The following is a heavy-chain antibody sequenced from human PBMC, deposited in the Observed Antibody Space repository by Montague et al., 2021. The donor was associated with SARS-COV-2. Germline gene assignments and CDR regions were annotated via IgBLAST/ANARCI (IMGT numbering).Heavy chain of an antibody. CDR3: AHRGSWAGPGMDV. J-gene: IGHJ6*02. D-gene: IGHD6-13*01. Sequence: PPLVKPTQTLTLTCTFSGFSLTTSGVGVGWIRQPPGKALECLALIYWDDDKRYSPSLKSRLTITMDTSKNQVVLTMTNMDPVDTATYYCAHRGSWAGPGMDVWAKGPRSPSP. CDR2: IYWDDDK. CDR1: GFSLTTSGVG. V-gene: IGHV2-5*02.